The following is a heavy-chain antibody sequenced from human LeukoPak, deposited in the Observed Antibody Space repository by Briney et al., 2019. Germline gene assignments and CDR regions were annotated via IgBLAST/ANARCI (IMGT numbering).Heavy chain of an antibody. CDR2: ISGYNGYT. CDR1: GYIFTSLC. J-gene: IGHJ5*02. CDR3: ARDEARASSGSYPNWFDP. Sequence: ASVKVFCNVSGYIFTSLCIICAPQAPGQGLEWMGWISGYNGYTHYAHNLQGRVTMTTDTSTSTAYMELRSLRSDDTAVYYCARDEARASSGSYPNWFDPWGEGTLVTVSS. D-gene: IGHD3-22*01. V-gene: IGHV1-18*01.